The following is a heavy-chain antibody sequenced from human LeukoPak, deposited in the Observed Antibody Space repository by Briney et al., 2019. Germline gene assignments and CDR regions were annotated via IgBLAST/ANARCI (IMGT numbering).Heavy chain of an antibody. J-gene: IGHJ4*02. D-gene: IGHD6-6*01. CDR3: ARENIAAGLDY. CDR2: IYYSGSS. V-gene: IGHV4-59*02. CDR1: GGSVSSYY. Sequence: ASETLSLTCTVSGGSVSSYYWSWIRQPPGKGLEWIGYIYYSGSSNYNPSLKSRVTISVDTSKNQFSLKLSSVTAADTAVYYCARENIAAGLDYWGQGTLVTVSS.